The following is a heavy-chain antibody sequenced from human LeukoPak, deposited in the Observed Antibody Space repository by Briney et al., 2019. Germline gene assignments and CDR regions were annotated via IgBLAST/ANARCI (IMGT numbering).Heavy chain of an antibody. CDR2: IYTTGST. CDR1: GGSISSISYY. D-gene: IGHD3-9*01. V-gene: IGHV4-61*02. J-gene: IGHJ4*02. CDR3: ARSPDYDILTGCSYIFDY. Sequence: PSDTLSLTCTVSGGSISSISYYWGWIRKPAGKGLEWIGRIYTTGSTNYNPSPKSRVTMSVDTSKNQFSLKLSSVTAADTAVYYCARSPDYDILTGCSYIFDYWGQGILVTVSS.